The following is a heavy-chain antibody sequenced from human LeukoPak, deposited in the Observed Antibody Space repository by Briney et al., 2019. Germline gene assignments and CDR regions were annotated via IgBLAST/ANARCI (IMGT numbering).Heavy chain of an antibody. CDR3: ARGAAAGDIFDY. J-gene: IGHJ4*02. Sequence: PSETLSLTCTVSGGSISSYYWSWIRQPPGKGLEWIGYIYYSGSTNYNPSLKSRVTISVDTSKNQFSLKLSSVTAADTAVYYCARGAAAGDIFDYWGQGTLVTVSS. V-gene: IGHV4-59*01. D-gene: IGHD6-13*01. CDR1: GGSISSYY. CDR2: IYYSGST.